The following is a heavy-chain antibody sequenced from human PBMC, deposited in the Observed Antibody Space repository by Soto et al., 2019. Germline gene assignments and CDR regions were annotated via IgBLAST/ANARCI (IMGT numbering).Heavy chain of an antibody. CDR2: ISSSSSYI. J-gene: IGHJ4*02. D-gene: IGHD6-13*01. V-gene: IGHV3-21*01. Sequence: EVQLVESGGGLVKPGGSLRLSCAASGFTFSSYSMNWVRQAPGKGLEWVSSISSSSSYIYYADSVKRRFTISRDNAKNAIYLQRSGLRAEHTAVNYCSSIYSSSRRYVDYWVQGTLVTDSS. CDR1: GFTFSSYS. CDR3: SSIYSSSRRYVDY.